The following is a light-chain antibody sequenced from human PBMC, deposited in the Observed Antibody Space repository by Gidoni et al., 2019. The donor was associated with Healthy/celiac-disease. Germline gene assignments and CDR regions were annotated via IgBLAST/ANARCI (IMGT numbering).Light chain of an antibody. Sequence: QSVLTQPPSVSRAPGHRVTISCTGGSSNIWAGYDVHWYQQLPGTAPKLLIYGNSNRPSGVPDRFSGSKSGTSASLAITVLQAEDEADYYCQSYDSSLSGLVFGGGTKLTVL. J-gene: IGLJ2*01. CDR2: GNS. V-gene: IGLV1-40*01. CDR3: QSYDSSLSGLV. CDR1: SSNIWAGYD.